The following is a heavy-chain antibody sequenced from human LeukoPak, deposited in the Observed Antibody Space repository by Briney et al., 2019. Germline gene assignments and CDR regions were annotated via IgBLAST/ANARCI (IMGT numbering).Heavy chain of an antibody. J-gene: IGHJ6*03. CDR1: GGSFSDYY. CDR3: ARAGRGLGYCSSTSCPYYYYMDV. D-gene: IGHD2-2*01. Sequence: SETLSLTCTVSGGSFSDYYWSWIRQPAGKGLEWNGRIYTSGSTNYNPSLKSRVTMSLDMSKNQFSLKLSSVTAADTAVYYCARAGRGLGYCSSTSCPYYYYMDVWGKGTTVTVSS. V-gene: IGHV4-4*07. CDR2: IYTSGST.